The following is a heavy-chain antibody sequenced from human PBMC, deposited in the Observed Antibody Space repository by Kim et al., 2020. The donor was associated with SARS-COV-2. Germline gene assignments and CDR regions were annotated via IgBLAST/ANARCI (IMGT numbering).Heavy chain of an antibody. CDR2: IYYSGST. J-gene: IGHJ5*02. CDR1: GGSISSSSYY. D-gene: IGHD6-13*01. V-gene: IGHV4-39*01. CDR3: ARIAAADPSNWFDP. Sequence: SETLSLTCTVSGGSISSSSYYWGWIRQPPGKGLEWIGSIYYSGSTYYNPSLKSRVTISVDTSKNQFSLKLSSVTAADTAVYYCARIAAADPSNWFDPWGQGTLVTVSS.